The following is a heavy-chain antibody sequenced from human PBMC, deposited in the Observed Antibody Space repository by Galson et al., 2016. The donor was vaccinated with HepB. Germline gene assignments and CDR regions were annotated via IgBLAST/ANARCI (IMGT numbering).Heavy chain of an antibody. J-gene: IGHJ5*02. Sequence: SLRLSCAASGFTFSSYWMSWVRQAPGKGLEWLANIKQDESEKYYVDSIKGRFTIFRDNGEQSLYLQMNSLRAEDTAVYYCARVRYYGSDLWGQGTLVTVSS. CDR2: IKQDESEK. CDR1: GFTFSSYW. D-gene: IGHD3-10*01. V-gene: IGHV3-7*01. CDR3: ARVRYYGSDL.